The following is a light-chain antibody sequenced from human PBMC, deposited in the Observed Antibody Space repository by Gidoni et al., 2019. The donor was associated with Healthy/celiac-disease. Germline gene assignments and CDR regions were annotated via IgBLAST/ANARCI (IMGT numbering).Light chain of an antibody. CDR3: CTYAGSSTFNVV. CDR2: EVS. CDR1: SSYVGSYNL. V-gene: IGLV2-23*02. J-gene: IGLJ2*01. Sequence: QSALTQPASVSGSPGQSITISCTGTSSYVGSYNLVSWYQQHPGKAPKLMISEVSKRPSGVSNRFSGSKSGKTASLTISGLQAEDEADYYCCTYAGSSTFNVVFGGGTKLPVL.